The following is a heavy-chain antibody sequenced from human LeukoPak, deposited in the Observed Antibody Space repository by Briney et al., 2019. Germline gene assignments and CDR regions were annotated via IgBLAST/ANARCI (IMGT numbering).Heavy chain of an antibody. CDR2: MNPNSGNT. CDR1: GYTFTSYD. J-gene: IGHJ4*02. D-gene: IGHD6-13*01. Sequence: ASVKVSCKASGYTFTSYDINWVRQATGQGLEWMGWMNPNSGNTGYAQKFQGRVTITRNTSISTAYMELSSLRSEDTAVYYCASPPEYSSSWYYFDYWGQGTLVTVSS. CDR3: ASPPEYSSSWYYFDY. V-gene: IGHV1-8*03.